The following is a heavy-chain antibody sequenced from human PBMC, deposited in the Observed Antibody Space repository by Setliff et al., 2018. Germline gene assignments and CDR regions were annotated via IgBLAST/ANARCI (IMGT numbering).Heavy chain of an antibody. CDR1: GYTFTSYA. V-gene: IGHV1-3*01. D-gene: IGHD3-22*01. CDR2: INAGNGNT. CDR3: ATHGGYYYDSSGSFGAY. J-gene: IGHJ4*02. Sequence: AASVKVSCKASGYTFTSYAMHWVRQAPGQRLEWMGWINAGNGNTEYSQKFQGRVTITRDTSASTAYMELSSLRSEDTAVYYCATHGGYYYDSSGSFGAYWGQGTLVTVSS.